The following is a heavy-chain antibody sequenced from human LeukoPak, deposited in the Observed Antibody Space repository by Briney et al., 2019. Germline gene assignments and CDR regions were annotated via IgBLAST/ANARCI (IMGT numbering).Heavy chain of an antibody. J-gene: IGHJ4*02. CDR3: AKIEGKYQLANIPDS. D-gene: IGHD2-2*01. CDR1: GFTFSYYG. V-gene: IGHV3-30*02. Sequence: PGGSLRLSCVASGFTFSYYGMHWVRQAPGKGLEWVAFIRYDGSNEYYAESVKGRFTISRDNSKNTLYLQMNSLRVEDTAAYYCAKIEGKYQLANIPDSWGRGTLVTVSS. CDR2: IRYDGSNE.